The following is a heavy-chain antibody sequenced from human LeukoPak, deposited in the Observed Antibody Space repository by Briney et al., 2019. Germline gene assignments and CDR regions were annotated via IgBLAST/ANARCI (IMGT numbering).Heavy chain of an antibody. Sequence: PGGSLRLSCVASGFIFDNYALSWVRQAPGKGLEWVSVIYSGGSTYYADSVKGRFTISRDNSKNTLYLQMNSLRAEDTAVYYCARAIGPGYCSSTSCPSHYYYGMDVWGQGTTVTVSS. J-gene: IGHJ6*02. V-gene: IGHV3-53*01. CDR3: ARAIGPGYCSSTSCPSHYYYGMDV. CDR1: GFIFDNYA. CDR2: IYSGGST. D-gene: IGHD2-2*01.